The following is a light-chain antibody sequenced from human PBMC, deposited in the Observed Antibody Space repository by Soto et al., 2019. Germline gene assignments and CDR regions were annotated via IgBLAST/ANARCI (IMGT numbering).Light chain of an antibody. Sequence: DLQLTQSPSTVSASVGDRVTITCRTSKTTGTWMAWYQQKPGKAPKLLIYDASRLETGIPSRFRGSGVGAEFALTITSLHPDDFATYYCQRYTTYSWTFGQGTKVDIK. CDR1: KTTGTW. CDR2: DAS. V-gene: IGKV1-5*01. J-gene: IGKJ1*01. CDR3: QRYTTYSWT.